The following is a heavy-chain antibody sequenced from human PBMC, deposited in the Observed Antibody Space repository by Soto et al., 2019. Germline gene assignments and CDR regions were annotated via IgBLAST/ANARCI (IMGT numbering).Heavy chain of an antibody. V-gene: IGHV4-39*07. D-gene: IGHD2-8*02. CDR3: ASDKITGLFDY. CDR1: GGSISSGGYY. Sequence: SETLSLTCTVSGGSISSGGYYWTWIRQPPGTGLEWIGEINHSGSTNYNPSLKSRVTISVDTSKNQFSLKLTSVTAADTAVYYCASDKITGLFDYWGQGTQVTVSS. J-gene: IGHJ4*02. CDR2: INHSGST.